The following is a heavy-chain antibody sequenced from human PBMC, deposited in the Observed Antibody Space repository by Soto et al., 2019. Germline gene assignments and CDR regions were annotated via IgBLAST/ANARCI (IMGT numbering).Heavy chain of an antibody. CDR1: GGSISSYY. D-gene: IGHD3-16*01. V-gene: IGHV4-59*01. CDR2: IYYSGST. J-gene: IGHJ3*02. CDR3: ARYYDWPIAGDDAFDI. Sequence: PSETLSLTCTVSGGSISSYYWSWIRQPPGKGLEWIGYIYYSGSTNYNPSLKSRVTISVDTSKNQFSLKLSSVTAADTAVYYCARYYDWPIAGDDAFDIWGQGTMVTVSS.